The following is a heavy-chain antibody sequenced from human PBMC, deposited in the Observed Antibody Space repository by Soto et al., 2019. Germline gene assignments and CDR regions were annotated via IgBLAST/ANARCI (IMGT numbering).Heavy chain of an antibody. Sequence: PGGSLRLSCTASGFTFGDYAMSWVRQAPGKGLEWVGFIRSKAYGGTTEYAASVKGRFTISRDDSKSIAYLQMNSLKTEDTAVYYCTRDGPGYCSSTSGYKNSNYYYYGMDVWGQGTTVTVSS. CDR3: TRDGPGYCSSTSGYKNSNYYYYGMDV. V-gene: IGHV3-49*04. CDR2: IRSKAYGGTT. CDR1: GFTFGDYA. D-gene: IGHD2-2*02. J-gene: IGHJ6*02.